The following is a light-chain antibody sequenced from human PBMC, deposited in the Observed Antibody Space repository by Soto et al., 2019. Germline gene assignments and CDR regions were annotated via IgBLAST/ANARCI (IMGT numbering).Light chain of an antibody. V-gene: IGLV2-14*01. CDR1: SSDVGGYDY. J-gene: IGLJ3*02. Sequence: QSALTQPASVSGSPGQSITFSCTGTSSDVGGYDYVSWYQQHPGKVPKVMIYEVSNRPSGVSNRFSGSKSGNTASLTISGLQAEDEADYYCISYTSISTWVFGGGTKLTVL. CDR3: ISYTSISTWV. CDR2: EVS.